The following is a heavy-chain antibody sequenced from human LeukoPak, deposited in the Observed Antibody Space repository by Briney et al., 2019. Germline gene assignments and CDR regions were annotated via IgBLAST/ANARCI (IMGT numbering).Heavy chain of an antibody. CDR2: IYYSGST. CDR3: ARRNPYPPYYYDSSGYYYGSYYFDY. Sequence: PSETLSLTCTVSGGSIGSSSYYWGWIRQPPGKGLEWIGSIYYSGSTYYNPSLKSRVTISVDTSKNQFSLKLSSVTAADTAVYYCARRNPYPPYYYDSSGYYYGSYYFDYWGQGTLVTVSS. CDR1: GGSIGSSSYY. J-gene: IGHJ4*02. D-gene: IGHD3-22*01. V-gene: IGHV4-39*01.